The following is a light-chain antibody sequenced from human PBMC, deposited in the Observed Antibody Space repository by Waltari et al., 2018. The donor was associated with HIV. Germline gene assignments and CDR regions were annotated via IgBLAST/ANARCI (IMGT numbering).Light chain of an antibody. CDR3: GTWDSGLSAVV. CDR2: DNY. Sequence: QSVLTQPRSVSAAPGQRVTISCSGSSSNIGRNDVSWDQQLPGTAPKLLIFDNYKRPSGIPDRFSGSKSGTSATLGITGLQTGDEADYYCGTWDSGLSAVVFGGGTKLTVL. CDR1: SSNIGRND. V-gene: IGLV1-51*01. J-gene: IGLJ3*02.